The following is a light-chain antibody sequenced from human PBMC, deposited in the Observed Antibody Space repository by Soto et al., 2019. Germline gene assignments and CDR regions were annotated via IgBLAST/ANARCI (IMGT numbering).Light chain of an antibody. CDR3: SSYTSRDTYV. J-gene: IGLJ1*01. CDR2: EVS. CDR1: SSDVGGYNF. V-gene: IGLV2-14*01. Sequence: QSALTQPASVSGSPGQSITISCTGTSSDVGGYNFVSWYQQHPGKAPKLMIYEVSNRPSGVSYRFSGSQSGNTAFLTISGLQDEDEADYSCSSYTSRDTYVFGTGTKVTVL.